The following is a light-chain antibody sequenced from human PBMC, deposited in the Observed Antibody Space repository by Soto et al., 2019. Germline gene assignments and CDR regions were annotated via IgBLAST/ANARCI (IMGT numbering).Light chain of an antibody. CDR1: QIVSSTY. V-gene: IGKV3-20*01. CDR3: QQYGVTPPNT. J-gene: IGKJ4*01. CDR2: GAS. Sequence: EIVLTQSPGTLSMSPGERATLSCRASQIVSSTYLAWFQQKPGQAPRLLIYGASTRATGIPDRFSGSGSGADFTLTISGLEPEDFGLYYCQQYGVTPPNTFGGGTKV.